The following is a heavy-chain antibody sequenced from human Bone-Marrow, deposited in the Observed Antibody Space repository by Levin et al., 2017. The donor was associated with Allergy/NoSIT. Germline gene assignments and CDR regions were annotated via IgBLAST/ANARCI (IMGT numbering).Heavy chain of an antibody. V-gene: IGHV3-23*05. CDR1: GFTFRNYA. CDR3: VKYFLTDADSGPGY. Sequence: GGSLRLSCAASGFTFRNYAMSWVRQAPGRGLEWVAGINTHGTATAYAASARGRFTISRDNSRDTLSLQMNSLRAEDKALYYCVKYFLTDADSGPGYWGQGTLVTVSS. J-gene: IGHJ4*02. CDR2: INTHGTAT. D-gene: IGHD5-12*01.